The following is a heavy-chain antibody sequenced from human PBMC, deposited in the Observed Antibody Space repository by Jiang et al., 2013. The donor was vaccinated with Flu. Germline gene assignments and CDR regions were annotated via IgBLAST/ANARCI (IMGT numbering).Heavy chain of an antibody. V-gene: IGHV4-31*03. CDR3: AREATGTIVY. CDR1: GSISSGGYY. D-gene: IGHD1-7*01. CDR2: IYYSGST. J-gene: IGHJ4*02. Sequence: KPSPDPVPHLHCLCGSISSGGYYWSWIRQHPGKGLEWIGYIYYSGSTYYNPSLKSRVTISVDTSKNQFSLKLSSVTAADTAVYYCAREATGTIVYWGQGTLVTVSS.